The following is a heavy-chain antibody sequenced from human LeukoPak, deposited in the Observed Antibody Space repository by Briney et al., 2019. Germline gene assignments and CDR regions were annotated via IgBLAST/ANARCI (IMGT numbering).Heavy chain of an antibody. CDR2: IYSGGST. CDR1: GFTVSSNY. D-gene: IGHD3-16*01. CDR3: ARGGGLDV. V-gene: IGHV3-53*01. J-gene: IGHJ6*02. Sequence: GGSLRLSCAASGFTVSSNYMGWVRQAPGKGLEWVSVIYSGGSTYYADSVKGRFTISRDNAKNSLYLQMSNLRAEDTAVYFCARGGGLDVWGQGATVTVSS.